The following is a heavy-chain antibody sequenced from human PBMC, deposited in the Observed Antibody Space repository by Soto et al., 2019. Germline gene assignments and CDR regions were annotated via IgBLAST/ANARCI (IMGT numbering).Heavy chain of an antibody. J-gene: IGHJ6*03. CDR1: GGSISSYY. Sequence: PSETLSLTCTVSGGSISSYYWSWIRQPPGKGLEWIGYIYYSGSTNYNPSLKSRVTISVDTSKNQFSLKLSSVTAADTAVYYCARAGYDYIWGTYYYYMDVWGKGTTVTVSS. CDR2: IYYSGST. V-gene: IGHV4-59*01. D-gene: IGHD3-16*01. CDR3: ARAGYDYIWGTYYYYMDV.